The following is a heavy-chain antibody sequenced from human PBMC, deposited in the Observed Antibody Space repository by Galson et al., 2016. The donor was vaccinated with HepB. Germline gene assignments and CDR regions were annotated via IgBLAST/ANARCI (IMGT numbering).Heavy chain of an antibody. V-gene: IGHV4-39*01. D-gene: IGHD2-15*01. CDR3: ATVEGGGRRFDP. CDR2: IYSSWST. CDR1: GGSMGSTNYY. J-gene: IGHJ5*02. Sequence: SETLSLTCTVSGGSMGSTNYYWGWIRQPPGRGLEWIGSIYSSWSTYYNPSLKSRVSMSVDKSKNQFSLKLTSVTAADTAAYYCATVEGGGRRFDPWGQGTLVTVSS.